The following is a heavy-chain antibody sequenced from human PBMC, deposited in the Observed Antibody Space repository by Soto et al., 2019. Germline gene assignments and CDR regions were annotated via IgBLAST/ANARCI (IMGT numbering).Heavy chain of an antibody. D-gene: IGHD4-17*01. V-gene: IGHV3-33*01. CDR2: IGSDGRRD. CDR1: GFTFGRHG. CDR3: ARDDDYGDNGLDY. J-gene: IGHJ4*02. Sequence: QVQLVESGGGVVQPGGSLRLSCAASGFTFGRHGMHWVRQAPGKGLEWVAVIGSDGRRDSYADSVKGRFTISRDNGQNTLYLQMNSLRAEDTAGYYCARDDDYGDNGLDYWGQGTLVTGSS.